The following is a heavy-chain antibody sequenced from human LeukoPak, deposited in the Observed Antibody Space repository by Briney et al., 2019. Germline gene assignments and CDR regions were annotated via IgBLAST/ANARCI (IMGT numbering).Heavy chain of an antibody. D-gene: IGHD6-19*01. CDR2: IYTSGST. CDR1: GGSISSYY. CDR3: AITIVSSGWFVSYYGMDV. V-gene: IGHV4-4*07. J-gene: IGHJ6*02. Sequence: SETLSLTCTVSGGSISSYYWSWIRQPAGKGLEWIGRIYTSGSTNYNPSPKRRVTMSVDTSKNQFSLKLSSVTAADTAVYYCAITIVSSGWFVSYYGMDVWGQGTTVTVSS.